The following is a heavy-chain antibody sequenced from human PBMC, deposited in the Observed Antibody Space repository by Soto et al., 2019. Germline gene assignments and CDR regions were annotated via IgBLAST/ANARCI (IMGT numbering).Heavy chain of an antibody. Sequence: QVQLQESGPGLVKPSETLSLTCTVSGGSISSYYWSWIRQPPGKGLEWIGYIYYSGSTNYNPSHKSRVTISVDTSKNQFSLKLRSVTAADTAVYYCARDGSSWSSISFDPWGQGTLVTVSS. CDR3: ARDGSSWSSISFDP. J-gene: IGHJ5*02. CDR2: IYYSGST. CDR1: GGSISSYY. V-gene: IGHV4-59*01. D-gene: IGHD6-13*01.